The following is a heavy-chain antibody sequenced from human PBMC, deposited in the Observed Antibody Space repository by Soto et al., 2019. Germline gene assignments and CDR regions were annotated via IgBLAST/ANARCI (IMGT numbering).Heavy chain of an antibody. V-gene: IGHV1-8*02. CDR2: INPNSGNT. CDR1: GGTFSSYA. CDR3: ARGLYSSSRIYGMDV. Sequence: ASVKVSCKASGGTFSSYAISWVRQATGQGLEWMGWINPNSGNTGYAQKFQGWVTMTRDTSISTAYMELSRLRSDDTAVYYCARGLYSSSRIYGMDVWGQGATVTVSS. D-gene: IGHD6-6*01. J-gene: IGHJ6*02.